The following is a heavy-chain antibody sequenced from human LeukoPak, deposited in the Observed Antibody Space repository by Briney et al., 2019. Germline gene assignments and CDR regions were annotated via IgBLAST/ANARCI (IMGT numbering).Heavy chain of an antibody. V-gene: IGHV3-15*01. CDR2: IRSKNDGGTI. CDR3: STERDYYFHY. Sequence: GGSLRLPCAASGFTFSNVWMSWVRQAPGKGLEWVGRIRSKNDGGTIDYAAPVKGRFTILRDDSKTTLYLQMSSLKTEDTAVYYCSTERDYYFHYWGQGTLVTVSS. CDR1: GFTFSNVW. J-gene: IGHJ4*02.